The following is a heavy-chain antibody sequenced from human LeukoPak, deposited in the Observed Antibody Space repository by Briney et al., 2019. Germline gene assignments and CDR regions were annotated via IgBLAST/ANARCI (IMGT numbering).Heavy chain of an antibody. CDR3: ARQIHGGYVGY. CDR2: IYYSGST. J-gene: IGHJ4*02. Sequence: SETLSLTCTVSAGSISSSTYYWGWIRQPPGKGLEWIASIYYSGSTYYNQSRKTRLTISVDTSKKQFSLKLSSVSDADTAVYYCARQIHGGYVGYWGQGTLVTVSS. D-gene: IGHD5-12*01. V-gene: IGHV4-39*01. CDR1: AGSISSSTYY.